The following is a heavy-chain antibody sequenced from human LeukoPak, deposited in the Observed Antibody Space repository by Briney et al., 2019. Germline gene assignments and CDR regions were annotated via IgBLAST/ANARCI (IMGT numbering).Heavy chain of an antibody. CDR2: INWNGGST. V-gene: IGHV3-20*04. D-gene: IGHD6-13*01. Sequence: RTGGSLRLSCAASGFTFDDYGMSWVRHAPGKGLEWVSGINWNGGSTGYADSVKGRCTISRDNAKNYLYLQMNSLRAEDTALYYCARDPEYSSSFPSNWFDPWGQGTLVTVSS. J-gene: IGHJ5*02. CDR3: ARDPEYSSSFPSNWFDP. CDR1: GFTFDDYG.